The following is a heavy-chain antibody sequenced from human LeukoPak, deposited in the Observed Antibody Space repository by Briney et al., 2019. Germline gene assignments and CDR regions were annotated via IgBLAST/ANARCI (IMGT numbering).Heavy chain of an antibody. CDR1: GYTFTTHD. J-gene: IGHJ6*02. CDR3: ARDRGVFGVDQGAHYYGLDV. Sequence: GASVKVSCKASGYTFTTHDINWVRQATGQGLEWMGWMNPDSGNTGYAQKFLGRLTMTRDTSTSTAYMELSSLRSEDTAVYYCARDRGVFGVDQGAHYYGLDVWGQGTTVTVSS. D-gene: IGHD3-3*01. V-gene: IGHV1-8*01. CDR2: MNPDSGNT.